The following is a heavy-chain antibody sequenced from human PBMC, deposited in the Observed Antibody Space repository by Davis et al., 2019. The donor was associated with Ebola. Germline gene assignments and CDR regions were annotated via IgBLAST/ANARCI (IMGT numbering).Heavy chain of an antibody. CDR3: ARVIVGATTLDY. CDR2: IYYSGST. CDR1: GGSISSYY. D-gene: IGHD1-26*01. V-gene: IGHV4-59*01. Sequence: MPSETLSLTCTVSGGSISSYYWSWIRQPPGKGLEWIGYIYYSGSTNYNPSLKSRVTISVDTSKNQFSLKLSSVTAADTAVYYCARVIVGATTLDYWGQGTLVTVSS. J-gene: IGHJ4*02.